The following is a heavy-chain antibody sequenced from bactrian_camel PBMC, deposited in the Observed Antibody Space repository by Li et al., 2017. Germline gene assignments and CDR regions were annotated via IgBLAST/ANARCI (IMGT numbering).Heavy chain of an antibody. J-gene: IGHJ4*01. CDR2: LHSDGTA. Sequence: VQLVESGGGSVQAGGSLRLSRAASGDTTPCMGWVRQAPGKEREGIARLHSDGTAQYADSVKGRFTISKDDAKNTAYLQMNNLKPEDTAVYYCATSKIYRITVVPGNGECWDYEHNYWGQGTQVTVS. CDR1: GDTTPC. CDR3: ATSKIYRITVVPGNGECWDYEHNY. V-gene: IGHV3S6*01. D-gene: IGHD1*01.